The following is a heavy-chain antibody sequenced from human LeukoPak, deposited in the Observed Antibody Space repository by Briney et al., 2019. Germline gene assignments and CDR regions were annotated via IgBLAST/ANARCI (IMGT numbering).Heavy chain of an antibody. CDR3: ARGHYDVLAASYKWTPDY. CDR2: ITSGGDYI. Sequence: SGGSLRLSCAASGFTFNTFNMNWVRQAPGKGLQWVSSITSGGDYIYYAASVKGRFTTSRDNAKNSLSLQLNSLRVEDTAVYYCARGHYDVLAASYKWTPDYWGQGTLVTVSS. J-gene: IGHJ4*02. V-gene: IGHV3-21*01. D-gene: IGHD3-9*01. CDR1: GFTFNTFN.